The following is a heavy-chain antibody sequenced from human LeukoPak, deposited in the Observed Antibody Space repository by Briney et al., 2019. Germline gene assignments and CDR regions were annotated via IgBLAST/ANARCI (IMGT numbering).Heavy chain of an antibody. D-gene: IGHD6-19*01. Sequence: GGSLRLSCAASGFTFSSYAMSWVRQAPGKGLEWVSVIYSGGSTYYADSVKGRFTISRDNSKNTLYLQMNSLRAEDTAVYYCARRAVAGAFDIWGQGTMVTVSS. CDR3: ARRAVAGAFDI. CDR1: GFTFSSYA. J-gene: IGHJ3*02. CDR2: IYSGGST. V-gene: IGHV3-66*01.